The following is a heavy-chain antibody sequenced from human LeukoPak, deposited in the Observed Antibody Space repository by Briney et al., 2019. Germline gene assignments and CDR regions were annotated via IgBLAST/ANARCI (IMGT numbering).Heavy chain of an antibody. CDR3: APRVVVIAAPFDY. CDR2: IRYDGSNR. D-gene: IGHD2-21*01. Sequence: GGSLRLSCVASGFIFSSYGMHWVRQAPGKGLEWVAFIRYDGSNRYYADSVKGRFTISRDNSKNTLYLQMNSLRAEDTAVYYCAPRVVVIAAPFDYWGQGTLVTVSS. J-gene: IGHJ4*02. V-gene: IGHV3-30*02. CDR1: GFIFSSYG.